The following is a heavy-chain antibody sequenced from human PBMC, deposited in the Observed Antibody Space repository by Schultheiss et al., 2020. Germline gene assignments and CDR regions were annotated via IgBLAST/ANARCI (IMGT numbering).Heavy chain of an antibody. CDR3: ARGIAAAGYYFDY. J-gene: IGHJ4*02. D-gene: IGHD6-13*01. V-gene: IGHV3-23*01. CDR1: GFTFSSYA. CDR2: ISGSGGST. Sequence: GGSLRLSCAASGFTFSSYAMSWVRQAPGKGLEWVSAISGSGGSTYYADSVKGRFTISRDNAKNSLYLQMNSLRAEDTAVYYCARGIAAAGYYFDYWGQGTLVTVSS.